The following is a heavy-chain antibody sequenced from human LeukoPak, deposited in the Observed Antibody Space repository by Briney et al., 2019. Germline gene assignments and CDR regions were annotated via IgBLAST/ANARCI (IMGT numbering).Heavy chain of an antibody. V-gene: IGHV1-18*01. CDR2: ISPYKGNT. D-gene: IGHD1-1*01. CDR3: AIRTGTYPYYFEY. Sequence: ASVKVSCKASGYTFTSYGISWMRQAPGQGLEWMGWISPYKGNTNYAQKLQGRVTMTTDTSTSTAYLELRSLRSDDTAMYYCAIRTGTYPYYFEYWGQGTLVTVSS. CDR1: GYTFTSYG. J-gene: IGHJ4*02.